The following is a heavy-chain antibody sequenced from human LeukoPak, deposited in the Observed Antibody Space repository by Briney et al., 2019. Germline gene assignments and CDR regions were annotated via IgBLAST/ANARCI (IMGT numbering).Heavy chain of an antibody. CDR1: GGSISSSSYY. V-gene: IGHV4-39*01. CDR2: MYYSGST. Sequence: PSETLSLTCTVSGGSISSSSYYWGWIRQPPGKGLEWIASMYYSGSTYYNPSLKSRVTISVDTSKNQFSLKLSSVTAADTAVYYCARITGYSSGWYRGIHDFDYWGQGTLVTVSS. J-gene: IGHJ4*02. CDR3: ARITGYSSGWYRGIHDFDY. D-gene: IGHD6-19*01.